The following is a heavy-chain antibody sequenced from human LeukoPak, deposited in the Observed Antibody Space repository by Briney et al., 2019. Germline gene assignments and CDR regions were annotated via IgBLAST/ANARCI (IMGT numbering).Heavy chain of an antibody. Sequence: QPGGSLRLSCAASGFTFSSYSMNWVRQAPGKGLEWVSGINWSGVRVGYGASVKGRFTISRDNAKNSLYLQMNSLRADDTALYYCARTYDSTDYWGQGTLVTVSS. J-gene: IGHJ4*02. CDR2: INWSGVRV. CDR1: GFTFSSYS. CDR3: ARTYDSTDY. V-gene: IGHV3-20*04. D-gene: IGHD3-22*01.